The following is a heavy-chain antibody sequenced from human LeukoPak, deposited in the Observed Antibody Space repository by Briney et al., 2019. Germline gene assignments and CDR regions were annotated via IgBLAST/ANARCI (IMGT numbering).Heavy chain of an antibody. V-gene: IGHV3-23*01. Sequence: PGGSLRLSCAASGFSFSSYTMSWVRQAPGKGLEWVSAISGSGGFTYYADSVKGRFTISRDNSRNTLFLQMNSLRAKDTAVYYCAREDSGNYYFDFWGQGTLVTVSS. J-gene: IGHJ4*02. CDR3: AREDSGNYYFDF. CDR2: ISGSGGFT. D-gene: IGHD1-26*01. CDR1: GFSFSSYT.